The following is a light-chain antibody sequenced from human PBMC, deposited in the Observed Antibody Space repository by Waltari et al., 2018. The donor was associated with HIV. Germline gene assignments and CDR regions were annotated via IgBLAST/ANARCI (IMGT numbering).Light chain of an antibody. Sequence: QAVVTQEPSLTVSPGGTVTLTCGSSTGAVTTDHYPYWFQQKPGQAPRTLIWCAPGHHSWTPASFSASRLGGKAALTLSGAQTEAEAEYDCLLACSGARPVCGGGTKLTDL. CDR1: TGAVTTDHY. J-gene: IGLJ2*01. V-gene: IGLV7-46*01. CDR3: LLACSGARPV. CDR2: CAP.